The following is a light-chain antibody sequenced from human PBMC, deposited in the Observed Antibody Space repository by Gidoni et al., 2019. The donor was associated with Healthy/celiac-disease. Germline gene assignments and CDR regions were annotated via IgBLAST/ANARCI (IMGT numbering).Light chain of an antibody. CDR3: QSYDSSLSGSNV. V-gene: IGLV1-40*01. Sequence: QSVLTQPPSVSGAPGQRVTISCTGRSSNIGAGYDVHWYQQLPGTAPKLLIYGNSNRPSGVPDRFSGSESGTSASLAITGLQAEDEADYYCQSYDSSLSGSNVFGGGTKLTVL. J-gene: IGLJ3*02. CDR1: SSNIGAGYD. CDR2: GNS.